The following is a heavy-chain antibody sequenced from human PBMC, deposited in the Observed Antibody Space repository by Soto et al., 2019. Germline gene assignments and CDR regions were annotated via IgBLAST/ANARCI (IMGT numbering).Heavy chain of an antibody. V-gene: IGHV3-33*01. J-gene: IGHJ4*02. D-gene: IGHD6-19*01. CDR1: AFTFSNYG. Sequence: QVQLVESGGGVVQPGRSLRLSCAASAFTFSNYGMHWVRQAPGKGLEWVAVIWYDGSNKYYADSVKGRFTISRDNSKNTLYLQMNSLRAEDTAAYYCARLGSGWCADYWGQGTLVTVSS. CDR2: IWYDGSNK. CDR3: ARLGSGWCADY.